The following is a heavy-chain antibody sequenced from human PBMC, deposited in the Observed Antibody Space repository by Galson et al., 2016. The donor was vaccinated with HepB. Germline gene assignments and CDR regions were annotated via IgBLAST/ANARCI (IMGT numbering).Heavy chain of an antibody. V-gene: IGHV4-34*01. D-gene: IGHD5-18*01. J-gene: IGHJ4*02. CDR3: AREPRGYSYGYYFDY. CDR2: VNHGGSA. Sequence: ETLSLTCAVYGGSFSGYYWSWIRQPPGKGLEWIGEVNHGGSANFNPSPKTRVTISVDTSKNQFSLKLSSVTAADTAVYYCAREPRGYSYGYYFDYWGQGTLVTVSS. CDR1: GGSFSGYY.